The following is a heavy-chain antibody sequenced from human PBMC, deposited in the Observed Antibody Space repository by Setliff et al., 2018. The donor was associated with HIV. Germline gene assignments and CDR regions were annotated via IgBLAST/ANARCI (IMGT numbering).Heavy chain of an antibody. CDR2: INAGNGNT. Sequence: ASVKVSCKPSGYTFTNYAMHWVRQAPGQRLEWMGWINAGNGNTKYSPKFQGRVTITRDTSASTAYMEPSSLRSEDTAVYYCARGYSIALGWFDPWGQGTLVTVSS. CDR1: GYTFTNYA. V-gene: IGHV1-3*01. J-gene: IGHJ5*02. D-gene: IGHD6-13*01. CDR3: ARGYSIALGWFDP.